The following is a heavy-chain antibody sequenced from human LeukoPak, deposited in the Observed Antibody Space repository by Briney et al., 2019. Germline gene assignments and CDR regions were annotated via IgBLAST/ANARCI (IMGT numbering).Heavy chain of an antibody. CDR2: IIPIFGTA. J-gene: IGHJ6*03. CDR1: GGTFSSYA. V-gene: IGHV1-69*05. Sequence: SVKVSCKASGGTFSSYAISWVRQAPGQGLEWMGGIIPIFGTANYAQKFQGRVTITTDESTSTAYIELSSLRSEDTAVYYCARNAGGIYSYGFYYYYYMDVWGKGTTVTVSS. CDR3: ARNAGGIYSYGFYYYYYMDV. D-gene: IGHD5-18*01.